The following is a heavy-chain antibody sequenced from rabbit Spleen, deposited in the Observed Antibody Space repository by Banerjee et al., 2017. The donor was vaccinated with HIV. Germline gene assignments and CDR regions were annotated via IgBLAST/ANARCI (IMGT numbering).Heavy chain of an antibody. Sequence: QSLEESGGDLVKPEGSLTLTCKASGVSFSSGYDMCWVRQAPGKGLEWISCIAGSSSDFTYSATWAKGRFTCSKTSSTTVTLQMTSLTVADTATYFCARDTGSSFSSYGMDLWGQGTLVTVS. J-gene: IGHJ6*01. CDR3: ARDTGSSFSSYGMDL. V-gene: IGHV1S40*01. CDR1: GVSFSSGYD. CDR2: IAGSSSDFT. D-gene: IGHD8-1*01.